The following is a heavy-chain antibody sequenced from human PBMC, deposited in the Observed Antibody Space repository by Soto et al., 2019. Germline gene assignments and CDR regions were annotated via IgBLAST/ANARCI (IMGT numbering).Heavy chain of an antibody. J-gene: IGHJ5*02. D-gene: IGHD4-17*01. V-gene: IGHV4-31*03. CDR2: IYYSGST. CDR3: ARDVTPSVTNGNGFDP. CDR1: GGSISSGGYY. Sequence: SETLSLTCTVSGGSISSGGYYWSWIRQHPGKGLEWIGYIYYSGSTYYNPSLKSRVTISVDTSKNQSSLKLSSVTAADTAVYYCARDVTPSVTNGNGFDPWGQGTLVTVSS.